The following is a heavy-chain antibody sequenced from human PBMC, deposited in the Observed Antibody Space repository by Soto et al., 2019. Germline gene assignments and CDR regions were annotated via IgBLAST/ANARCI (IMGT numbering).Heavy chain of an antibody. J-gene: IGHJ4*02. Sequence: GASVKVSCKASGYKFTNLGISWVRQAPGQGLEWMGWISADNSNPKYAQRFQGRVTMTTDTSTSTAYMELESLITADTAVYYCGREYCSRSACLQPDYWGQGTLVTVSS. V-gene: IGHV1-18*01. CDR3: GREYCSRSACLQPDY. D-gene: IGHD2-2*01. CDR1: GYKFTNLG. CDR2: ISADNSNP.